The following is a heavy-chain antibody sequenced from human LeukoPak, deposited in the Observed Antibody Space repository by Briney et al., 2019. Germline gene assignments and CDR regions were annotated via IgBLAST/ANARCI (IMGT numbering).Heavy chain of an antibody. D-gene: IGHD2-2*01. J-gene: IGHJ4*02. Sequence: ASVKVSCKASGHPFTGYYMHWVRQAPGQGLEWMGWINPNSGGTNYAQKFQGRVTMTRDTSISTAYMELSRLRSDDTAVYYCARDLCSSTSCPLDYWGQGTLVTVSS. V-gene: IGHV1-2*02. CDR3: ARDLCSSTSCPLDY. CDR1: GHPFTGYY. CDR2: INPNSGGT.